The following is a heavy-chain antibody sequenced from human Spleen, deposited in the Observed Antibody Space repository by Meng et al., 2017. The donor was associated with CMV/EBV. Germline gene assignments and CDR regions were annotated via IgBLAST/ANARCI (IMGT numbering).Heavy chain of an antibody. Sequence: ASVKVSCKASGYTFSDYYIHWVRQAPGQGLEWMGWINPNSGGTNYAQKFQGRVIMTGETSISTAYMELNRLKTDDAAVYYCARRITMGRGVVGGARYYFHYWGQGTLVTVSS. D-gene: IGHD3-10*01. CDR1: GYTFSDYY. CDR3: ARRITMGRGVVGGARYYFHY. CDR2: INPNSGGT. J-gene: IGHJ4*02. V-gene: IGHV1-2*02.